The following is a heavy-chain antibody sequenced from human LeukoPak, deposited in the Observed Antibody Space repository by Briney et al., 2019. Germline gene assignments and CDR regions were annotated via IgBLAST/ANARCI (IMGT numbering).Heavy chain of an antibody. CDR2: IIPILGIA. J-gene: IGHJ3*02. Sequence: SVKVSCKASGGTFSSYAISWVRQAPGQGLEWMGRIIPILGIANYAQKFQGRVTITADKSTSTAYMELSSLRSEDTAVYYCARDYGDHAADAFDIWGQGTMVTVSS. D-gene: IGHD4-17*01. V-gene: IGHV1-69*04. CDR1: GGTFSSYA. CDR3: ARDYGDHAADAFDI.